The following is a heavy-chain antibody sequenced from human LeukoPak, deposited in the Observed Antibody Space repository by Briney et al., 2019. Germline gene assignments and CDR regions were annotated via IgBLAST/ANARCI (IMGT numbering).Heavy chain of an antibody. J-gene: IGHJ4*02. Sequence: SVKVSCKASGGTFSSYGISWVRQAPGQGLEWMGGIIPIFGTGNYAQKFQGRVTITADESTSTAYMELSSLRSEDTAVYYCARGESYYDYVWGSYKFDYWGQGTLVTVSS. V-gene: IGHV1-69*13. CDR1: GGTFSSYG. CDR2: IIPIFGTG. CDR3: ARGESYYDYVWGSYKFDY. D-gene: IGHD3-16*01.